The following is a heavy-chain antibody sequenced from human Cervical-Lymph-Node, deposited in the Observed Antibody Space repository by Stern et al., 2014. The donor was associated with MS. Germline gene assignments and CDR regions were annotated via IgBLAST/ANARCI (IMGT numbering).Heavy chain of an antibody. Sequence: EVQLVESGGGLVQPGNSLRLSCAASGFTFSRNWMHWVRQAPGKGLVWVSRINHDGSTTTYADSVRGRWTISRDNAKNTLFLQMNSLRAEDTAVYYCARGTKYIVEYWGQGTLVTVSS. D-gene: IGHD2-15*01. CDR1: GFTFSRNW. J-gene: IGHJ4*02. CDR3: ARGTKYIVEY. CDR2: INHDGSTT. V-gene: IGHV3-74*02.